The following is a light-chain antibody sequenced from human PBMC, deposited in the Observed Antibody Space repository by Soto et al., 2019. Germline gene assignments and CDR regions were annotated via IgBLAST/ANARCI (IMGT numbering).Light chain of an antibody. Sequence: EIVLTQSPATLSLSPVERATLSCMASQSVSSYLAWYQQKPGQAPRLLIYDASNRATGIPARFSGSGSGTDFTLTISSLEPEDFAVYYCQQRSNWPPTFGQGTKVDIK. J-gene: IGKJ1*01. CDR1: QSVSSY. V-gene: IGKV3-11*01. CDR2: DAS. CDR3: QQRSNWPPT.